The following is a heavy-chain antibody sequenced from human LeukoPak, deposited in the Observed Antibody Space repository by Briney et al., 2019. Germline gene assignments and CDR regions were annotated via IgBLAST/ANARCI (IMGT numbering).Heavy chain of an antibody. J-gene: IGHJ4*02. V-gene: IGHV3-11*04. CDR1: AFTFSDYY. Sequence: GRSLRLSCAASAFTFSDYYMNWIRQAPGKGLEWVSYISSSGSAIYYADSVKGRFTISRDNAKNSLYLQMNSLRAEDTAVYYCAKLGRNYFDYWGQGTLVTVSS. CDR3: AKLGRNYFDY. CDR2: ISSSGSAI. D-gene: IGHD3-10*01.